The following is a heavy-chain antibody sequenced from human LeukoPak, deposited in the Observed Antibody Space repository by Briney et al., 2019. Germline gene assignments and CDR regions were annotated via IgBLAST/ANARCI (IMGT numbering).Heavy chain of an antibody. D-gene: IGHD1-1*01. CDR2: IYYSGST. CDR1: GGSISSSSYY. Sequence: SETLSLTCTVSGGSISSSSYYWGWIRQPPGKGLEGIGSIYYSGSTYYNPSLKSRVTISVDTSKNQFSLKLSSVTAADTAVYYCARRHNWNPHYYYYYMDVWGKGTTVTVSS. CDR3: ARRHNWNPHYYYYYMDV. J-gene: IGHJ6*03. V-gene: IGHV4-39*01.